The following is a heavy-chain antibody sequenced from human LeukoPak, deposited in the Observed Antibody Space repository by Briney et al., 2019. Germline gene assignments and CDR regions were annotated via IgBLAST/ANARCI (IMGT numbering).Heavy chain of an antibody. D-gene: IGHD6-13*01. Sequence: GGSLRLSCATSGFTFRSYSMKWVRQAPGKGLEWVSSISSSSSYIYYADSVKGRFTISRDNAKNLLYLQMNSLRAEDTAVYYCARYSDTGYSSSWYSTPFDYWGQGTLVTVSS. J-gene: IGHJ4*02. CDR1: GFTFRSYS. V-gene: IGHV3-21*06. CDR3: ARYSDTGYSSSWYSTPFDY. CDR2: ISSSSSYI.